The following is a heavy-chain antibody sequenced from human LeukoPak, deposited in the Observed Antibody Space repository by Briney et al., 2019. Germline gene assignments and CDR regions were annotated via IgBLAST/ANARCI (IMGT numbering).Heavy chain of an antibody. J-gene: IGHJ4*02. CDR3: ARRMGRYFDWLFDY. Sequence: SETLSLTCTVSGGSIGGYYWSWIRQPPGKGLEWIGYIYYSGSTNYNPSLKSRVTISVDTSKNQFSLKLSSVTAADTAVYYCARRMGRYFDWLFDYWGQGTLVTVSS. CDR2: IYYSGST. D-gene: IGHD3-9*01. V-gene: IGHV4-59*08. CDR1: GGSIGGYY.